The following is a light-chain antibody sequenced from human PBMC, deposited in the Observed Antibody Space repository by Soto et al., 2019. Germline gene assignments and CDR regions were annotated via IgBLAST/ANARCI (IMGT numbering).Light chain of an antibody. J-gene: IGKJ1*01. Sequence: VLTKYQDTLSLSPGERATLSCRASQSVSSSYLAWYQQKPGQAPRLLIYGASSRATGIPDRFSGSGSGTDFTLTISRLEPEDFAVYYCQQYGSSPPWTFGQGTKVDI. V-gene: IGKV3-20*01. CDR3: QQYGSSPPWT. CDR2: GAS. CDR1: QSVSSSY.